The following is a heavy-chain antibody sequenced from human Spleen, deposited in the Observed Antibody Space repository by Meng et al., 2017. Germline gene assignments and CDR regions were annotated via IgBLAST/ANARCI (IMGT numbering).Heavy chain of an antibody. CDR1: AFTFSDHY. CDR2: TRNKANSYTT. J-gene: IGHJ4*02. D-gene: IGHD2-21*02. V-gene: IGHV3-72*01. Sequence: GGSLRLSCAASAFTFSDHYMDWVRQAPGKGLEWVGRTRNKANSYTTAYAASVKGRFTISRDDSKNTLYLQMNSLKTEDTAVYYCTTDISLIDSYCGGDCFYWGQGTLVTVSS. CDR3: TTDISLIDSYCGGDCFY.